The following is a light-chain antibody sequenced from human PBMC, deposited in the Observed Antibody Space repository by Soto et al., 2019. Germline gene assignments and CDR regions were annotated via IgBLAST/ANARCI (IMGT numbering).Light chain of an antibody. J-gene: IGKJ1*01. Sequence: EIVLTQSPATLSLSPGERATLSCRASQSLTNFLAWYQQKPGQAPRLLIYDASNRATGIPARFSGSGSGTDFTLTISSLEPEDFAVYYCHQRSNWPRTFGQGTKVEMK. CDR2: DAS. V-gene: IGKV3-11*01. CDR1: QSLTNF. CDR3: HQRSNWPRT.